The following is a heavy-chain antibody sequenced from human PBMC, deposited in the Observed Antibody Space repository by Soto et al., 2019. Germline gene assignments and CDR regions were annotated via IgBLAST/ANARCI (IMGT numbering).Heavy chain of an antibody. CDR2: ISYDGSNK. J-gene: IGHJ6*02. D-gene: IGHD5-18*01. V-gene: IGHV3-30-3*01. Sequence: GGSLRLSCAASGFTFSSYAMHWVRQAPGKGLEWVAVISYDGSNKYYADSVKGRFTISRDNSKNTLYLQMNSLRAEDTAVYYCAREVRGYSYGMSFSGMDVWGQGTTVTVSS. CDR1: GFTFSSYA. CDR3: AREVRGYSYGMSFSGMDV.